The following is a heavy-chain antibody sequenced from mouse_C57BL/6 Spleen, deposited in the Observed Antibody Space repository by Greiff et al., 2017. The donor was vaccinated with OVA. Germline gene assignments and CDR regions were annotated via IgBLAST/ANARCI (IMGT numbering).Heavy chain of an antibody. CDR3: TREGDYGSSYVRPWFAY. D-gene: IGHD1-1*01. CDR2: ISSGGDYI. J-gene: IGHJ3*01. V-gene: IGHV5-9-1*02. Sequence: EVKLVESGAGLVKPGGSLKLSCAASGFTFSSYAMSWVRQTPEKRLEWVAYISSGGDYIYYADTVKGRFTISRDNARNTLYLQMRSLKSEDTAMYYCTREGDYGSSYVRPWFAYWGQGTLVTVSA. CDR1: GFTFSSYA.